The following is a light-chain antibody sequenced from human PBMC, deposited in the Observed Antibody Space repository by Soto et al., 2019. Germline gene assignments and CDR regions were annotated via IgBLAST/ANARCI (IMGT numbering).Light chain of an antibody. CDR1: QSVSSY. Sequence: EIVLIQSPATLSLSPGQRATLSCRASQSVSSYLAWYQHKPGQAPRLLIYDASNGATGIPARFSGSGSGTAFTLTISSLEPEDFAVYYCQQRSSWPRTFGQGTKVEIK. V-gene: IGKV3-11*01. J-gene: IGKJ1*01. CDR3: QQRSSWPRT. CDR2: DAS.